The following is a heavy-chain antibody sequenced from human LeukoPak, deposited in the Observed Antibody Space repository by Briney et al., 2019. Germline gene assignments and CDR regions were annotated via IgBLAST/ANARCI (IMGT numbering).Heavy chain of an antibody. CDR3: VRDRELTY. V-gene: IGHV4-59*01. J-gene: IGHJ4*02. CDR1: NDSITSYS. D-gene: IGHD1-26*01. Sequence: SETLSLTCTVSNDSITSYSWNWIRQPPGKGLEWIGYIYNSGSTIYNPSLKSRVTISEDTSKNQFSLKLTSVTAADTAVYYCVRDRELTYWGQGTLVTVSS. CDR2: IYNSGST.